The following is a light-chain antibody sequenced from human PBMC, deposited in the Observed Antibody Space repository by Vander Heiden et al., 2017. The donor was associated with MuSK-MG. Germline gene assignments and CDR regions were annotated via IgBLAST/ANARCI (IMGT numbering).Light chain of an antibody. CDR2: AAS. Sequence: DIQMTQSPSSLSASVGDRVTITCRASQSVSCSLNWYQQKPGKAPKLLIFAASTLQSGVPSRFSGSGSGTDFTLTINRLQPEDFATYYCQQSDNMPCSFGQGTKIQFK. J-gene: IGKJ2*04. CDR1: QSVSCS. V-gene: IGKV1-39*01. CDR3: QQSDNMPCS.